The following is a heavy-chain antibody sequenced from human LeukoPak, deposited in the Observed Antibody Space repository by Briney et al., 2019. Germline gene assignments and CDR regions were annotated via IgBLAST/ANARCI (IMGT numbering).Heavy chain of an antibody. D-gene: IGHD5/OR15-5a*01. Sequence: GGSLRLSCAASGFTFSSYAMTWVRQAPGQGLEWVSVIYFGGTTYYADSVKGRFTISRDNSKNTVYLQMNSLRVEDTAVYYCARGDGVYVYWGQGTLVTVSS. CDR1: GFTFSSYA. CDR2: IYFGGTT. J-gene: IGHJ4*02. CDR3: ARGDGVYVY. V-gene: IGHV3-53*01.